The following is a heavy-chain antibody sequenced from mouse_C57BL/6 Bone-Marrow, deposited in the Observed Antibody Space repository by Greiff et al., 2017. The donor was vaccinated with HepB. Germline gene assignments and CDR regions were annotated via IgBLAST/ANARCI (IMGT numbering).Heavy chain of an antibody. CDR1: GNTFTSYW. V-gene: IGHV1-55*01. CDR2: FYPGSGST. Sequence: QVQLQQLGAELVKPGASVKMSCKASGNTFTSYWITWLKQRPGQGLEWIGDFYPGSGSTNYNEKFKSKATLTVDTSSSTAYMQLSSLTSEDSAVYYCASYYPAYFDYWGQGTTLTVSS. J-gene: IGHJ2*01. D-gene: IGHD1-1*01. CDR3: ASYYPAYFDY.